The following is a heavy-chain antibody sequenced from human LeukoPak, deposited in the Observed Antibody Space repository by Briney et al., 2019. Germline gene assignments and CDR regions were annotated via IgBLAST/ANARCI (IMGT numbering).Heavy chain of an antibody. D-gene: IGHD5-18*01. CDR3: ARDVGSYGYVTTTGPFDY. CDR2: IWYDGSNK. CDR1: GFTFSSYG. Sequence: GGSLRLSCAASGFTFSSYGMHWVRQAPGKGLEWVAVIWYDGSNKYYADSVKGRFTISRDNSKNTLYLQMNSLRAEDTAVYYCARDVGSYGYVTTTGPFDYWGQGTLVTVSS. J-gene: IGHJ4*02. V-gene: IGHV3-33*01.